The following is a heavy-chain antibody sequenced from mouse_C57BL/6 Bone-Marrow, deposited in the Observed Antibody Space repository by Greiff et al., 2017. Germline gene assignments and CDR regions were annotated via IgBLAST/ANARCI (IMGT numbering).Heavy chain of an antibody. D-gene: IGHD1-2*01. J-gene: IGHJ4*01. CDR2: ISDGGSYT. Sequence: EVMLVESGGGLVKPGGSLKLSCAASGFTFSSYAMSWVRQTPEKRLEWVATISDGGSYTYYPDNVKGRFTISRDNAKNNLYLQMSHLKSEDTAMYYCARDGYPMDDWGQGTSVTVSS. CDR1: GFTFSSYA. V-gene: IGHV5-4*01. CDR3: ARDGYPMDD.